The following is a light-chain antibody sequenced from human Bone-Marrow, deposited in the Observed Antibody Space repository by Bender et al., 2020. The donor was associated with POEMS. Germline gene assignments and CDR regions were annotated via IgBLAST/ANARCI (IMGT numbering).Light chain of an antibody. Sequence: QSALTQPASVSGSPGQSITISCTGTSSDVGGYNYVSWYQQHPGKAPKLMIYDVSNRPSGVSNRFSGSKSANTASLTVSGLQAEDEADYYCSAYAGNDNFVLFGGGTRLTVL. CDR1: SSDVGGYNY. CDR2: DVS. V-gene: IGLV2-14*01. CDR3: SAYAGNDNFVL. J-gene: IGLJ2*01.